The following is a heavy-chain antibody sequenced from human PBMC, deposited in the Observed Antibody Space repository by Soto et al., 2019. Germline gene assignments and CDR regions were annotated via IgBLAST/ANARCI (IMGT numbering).Heavy chain of an antibody. CDR1: GYTFTSYG. Sequence: QVQLVQSGAEVKKPGASVKVSCKASGYTFTSYGISWVRQAPGQGLEWMGWISAYNGNTNYAQKLQGRVTMTTDTSTSTAYMELRSLRSDDTAAYYCARDPCCRTVTRPVRFDYWGQGTLVTVSS. CDR3: ARDPCCRTVTRPVRFDY. CDR2: ISAYNGNT. V-gene: IGHV1-18*01. D-gene: IGHD4-17*01. J-gene: IGHJ4*02.